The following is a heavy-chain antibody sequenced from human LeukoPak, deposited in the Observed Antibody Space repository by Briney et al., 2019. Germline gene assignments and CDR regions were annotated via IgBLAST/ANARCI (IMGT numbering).Heavy chain of an antibody. CDR1: GYTFTGYY. J-gene: IGHJ6*02. CDR3: AIPLGSSNYYYGMDV. CDR2: INPNSGGT. D-gene: IGHD2-2*01. Sequence: ASVKVSCKASGYTFTGYYMHWVRQAPGQELEWMGWINPNSGGTNYAQKFQGWVTMTRDTSISTAYMELSRLRSDDTAVYYCAIPLGSSNYYYGMDVWGQGTTVTVSS. V-gene: IGHV1-2*04.